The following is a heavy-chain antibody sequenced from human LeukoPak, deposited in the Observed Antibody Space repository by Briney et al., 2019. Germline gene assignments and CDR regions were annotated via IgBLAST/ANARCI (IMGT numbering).Heavy chain of an antibody. D-gene: IGHD2-8*02. CDR1: GFTFDDYG. CDR3: ATYRQVLLPFES. Sequence: GGSLRLSCAASGFTFDDYGMSWVRQAPGKGLEWVSGINWNGGSTGYADSVKGRFTISRDNAKNSLYLQMNSLRAEDTAIYYCATYRQVLLPFESWGQGTLVTVSS. J-gene: IGHJ4*02. CDR2: INWNGGST. V-gene: IGHV3-20*04.